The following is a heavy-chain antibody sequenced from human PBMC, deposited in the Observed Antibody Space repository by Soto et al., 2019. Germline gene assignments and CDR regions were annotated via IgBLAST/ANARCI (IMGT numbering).Heavy chain of an antibody. CDR2: IYPGDSDT. V-gene: IGHV5-51*01. D-gene: IGHD5-18*01. CDR3: ARLNTAMVTLNYYYGMDV. CDR1: GYSFTSYW. J-gene: IGHJ6*02. Sequence: GESLKISCKGSGYSFTSYWIVWVRQMPGKGLEWMGIIYPGDSDTRYSPSFQGQVTISADKSISTAYLQWSSLKASDTAMYYCARLNTAMVTLNYYYGMDVWGQGTTVTVS.